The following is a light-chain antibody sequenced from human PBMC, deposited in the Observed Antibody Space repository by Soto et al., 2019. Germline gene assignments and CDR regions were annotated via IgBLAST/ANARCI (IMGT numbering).Light chain of an antibody. V-gene: IGKV3-11*01. J-gene: IGKJ1*01. CDR1: QSVRSQ. Sequence: EIVLTQSPATLSLSPGERATLSCRASQSVRSQLAWYQQKPGQAPRLLIYDAANRATGIPARFSGSGSGTDYTLTISSLEPEDVAVYDCQQRSNWPQTFGQGTKVEIK. CDR3: QQRSNWPQT. CDR2: DAA.